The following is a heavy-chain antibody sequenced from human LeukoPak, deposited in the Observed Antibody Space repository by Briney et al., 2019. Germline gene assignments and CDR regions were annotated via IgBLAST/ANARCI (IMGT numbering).Heavy chain of an antibody. J-gene: IGHJ4*02. CDR2: IIPIFGTT. CDR1: GDTFSSYA. Sequence: SVKVSCKXSGDTFSSYAISWVRQAPGQGFEWMGGIIPIFGTTNYAQKFQGRVTITTDESTNTAYMELSSLRSEDTAVYYCAGTDRRYFDYWGQGTLVTVSS. D-gene: IGHD3-22*01. V-gene: IGHV1-69*05. CDR3: AGTDRRYFDY.